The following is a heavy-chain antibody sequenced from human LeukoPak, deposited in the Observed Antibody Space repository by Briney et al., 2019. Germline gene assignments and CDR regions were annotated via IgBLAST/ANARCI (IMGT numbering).Heavy chain of an antibody. D-gene: IGHD6-25*01. J-gene: IGHJ4*02. CDR1: GFTFSNYA. V-gene: IGHV3-23*01. CDR2: ISGSGGST. Sequence: PGGSLRLSCAASGFTFSNYAMSWVRQAPGKGLEWVSAISGSGGSTYYAGSVKGRFSISRDDSKNTLYLQMNSLRVEDTAIYYCAKVKWSSSGALDYWGQGTLVSVSS. CDR3: AKVKWSSSGALDY.